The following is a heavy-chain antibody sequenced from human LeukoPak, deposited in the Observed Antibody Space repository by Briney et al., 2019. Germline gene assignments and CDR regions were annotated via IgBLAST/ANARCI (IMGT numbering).Heavy chain of an antibody. Sequence: GGSLRLSCAASGFTLSSYAMSWVRQAPGKGLEWVSAISGSGGSTYYADSVKGRFTVSRDNAKNSLYLQMNSLRAEDTAVYFCASQYTSSRIFDDWGQGTLVTVSS. V-gene: IGHV3-23*01. CDR1: GFTLSSYA. CDR3: ASQYTSSRIFDD. D-gene: IGHD6-13*01. CDR2: ISGSGGST. J-gene: IGHJ4*02.